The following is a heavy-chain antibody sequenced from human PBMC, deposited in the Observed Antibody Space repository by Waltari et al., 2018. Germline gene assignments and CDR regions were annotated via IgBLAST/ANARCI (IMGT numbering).Heavy chain of an antibody. J-gene: IGHJ6*02. Sequence: EVQLVESGGGLVQPGGSLRLSCAASGFTSSDYAMHLVRQPPGKGRGVVSGIYWKRGRIDYADPGEGRFTNSRDNARNSLSLQMNRLGVEDTALYYCTKDISAGGADVWGPGTTVIVSS. V-gene: IGHV3-9*02. CDR2: IYWKRGRI. CDR1: GFTSSDYA. D-gene: IGHD1-1*01. CDR3: TKDISAGGADV.